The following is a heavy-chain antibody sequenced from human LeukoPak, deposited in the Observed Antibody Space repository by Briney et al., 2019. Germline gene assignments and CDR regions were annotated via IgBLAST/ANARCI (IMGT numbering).Heavy chain of an antibody. Sequence: GESLKISCKGSGYSFTSYWIGWVRQMPGKGLEWMGIIYPGDSDTRYSPSFQGQVTISADKSISTAYLQWSSLKASDTDKYYCARHQYCSGGSCYSDYWGQGTLVTVSS. V-gene: IGHV5-51*01. CDR2: IYPGDSDT. CDR1: GYSFTSYW. D-gene: IGHD2-15*01. J-gene: IGHJ4*02. CDR3: ARHQYCSGGSCYSDY.